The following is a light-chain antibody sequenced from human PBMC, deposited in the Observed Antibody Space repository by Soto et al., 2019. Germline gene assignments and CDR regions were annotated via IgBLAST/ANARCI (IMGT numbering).Light chain of an antibody. J-gene: IGLJ3*02. Sequence: QSVLTQPPSVSGAPGQRVTMSCTGSSSNIGAGYDVHWYQQLPGTAPKLLIYGNSNRPXXXXXXXSGSKSGTSASLAITGXXXXXXXXXXCQSYDSSLSGWVFGGGTKLTVL. CDR1: SSNIGAGYD. V-gene: IGLV1-40*01. CDR3: QSYDSSLSGWV. CDR2: GNS.